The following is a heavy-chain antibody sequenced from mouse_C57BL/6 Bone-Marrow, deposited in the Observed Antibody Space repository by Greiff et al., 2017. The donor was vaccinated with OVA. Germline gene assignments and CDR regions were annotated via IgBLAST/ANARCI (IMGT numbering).Heavy chain of an antibody. CDR2: IDPSDSYT. V-gene: IGHV1-69*01. CDR1: GYTFTSYW. D-gene: IGHD1-1*01. Sequence: QVQLQQSGAELVMPGASVKLSCKASGYTFTSYWMHWVKQRPGQGLEWIGEIDPSDSYTNYNQKFKGKSTLTVDKSSSTAYMQLSSLTSEDSAVYDCARRGSSYEYFDVWGTGTTVTVSS. J-gene: IGHJ1*03. CDR3: ARRGSSYEYFDV.